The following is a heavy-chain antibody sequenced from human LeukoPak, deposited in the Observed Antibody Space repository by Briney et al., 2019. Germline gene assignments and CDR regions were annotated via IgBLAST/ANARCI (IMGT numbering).Heavy chain of an antibody. CDR2: IWYDGSNK. V-gene: IGHV3-33*01. J-gene: IGHJ5*02. CDR3: AGSGYSGCLDL. Sequence: PGGSLRLSCAASGFTFSSYGMHWVRQAPGKGLEWVAVIWYDGSNKYYADSVKGRFTISRDNSKNTLYLQMNSLRAEDTAVYYCAGSGYSGCLDLWGQGTLVTVSS. CDR1: GFTFSSYG. D-gene: IGHD5-12*01.